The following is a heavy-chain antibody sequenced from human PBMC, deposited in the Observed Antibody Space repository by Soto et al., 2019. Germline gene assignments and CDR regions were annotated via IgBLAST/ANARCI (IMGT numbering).Heavy chain of an antibody. CDR3: AKTDIAAARKDY. D-gene: IGHD6-13*01. J-gene: IGHJ4*02. Sequence: QVQLVESGGGVVQPGRSLRLSCAASGFTFSSYGMHWVRQAPGKGLEWVAVISYDGSNKYYADSVKGRFTISRDNSKNTLYLQMNSLRADDTAVYYCAKTDIAAARKDYWGQGTLVTVSS. CDR1: GFTFSSYG. V-gene: IGHV3-30*18. CDR2: ISYDGSNK.